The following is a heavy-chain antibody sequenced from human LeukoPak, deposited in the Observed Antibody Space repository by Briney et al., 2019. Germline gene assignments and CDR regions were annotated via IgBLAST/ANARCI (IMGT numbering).Heavy chain of an antibody. CDR3: ARHDPLGIFGVAPLERGDAFDI. CDR2: INHSGST. CDR1: GGSFSGYY. V-gene: IGHV4-34*01. J-gene: IGHJ3*02. D-gene: IGHD3-3*01. Sequence: SETLSLTCAVYGGSFSGYYWSWIRQPPGKGLEWIGEINHSGSTNYNPSLKSRVTISVDTSKNQFSLKLSSVTAADTAVYYCARHDPLGIFGVAPLERGDAFDIWGQGTMVTVSS.